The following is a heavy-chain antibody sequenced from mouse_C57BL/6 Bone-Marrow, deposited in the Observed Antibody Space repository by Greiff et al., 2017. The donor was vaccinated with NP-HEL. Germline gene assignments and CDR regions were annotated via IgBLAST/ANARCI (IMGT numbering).Heavy chain of an antibody. V-gene: IGHV1-26*01. CDR3: ASESTTTADY. CDR2: INPNNGGT. J-gene: IGHJ2*01. D-gene: IGHD1-1*01. Sequence: EVQLQQSGPELVKPGASVKISCKASGYTFTDYYMNWVKQSHGKSLEWIGDINPNNGGTSYNQKFKGKATLTVDKSSSTAYMELRSLTSEDSAVYYCASESTTTADYWGQGTTLTVSS. CDR1: GYTFTDYY.